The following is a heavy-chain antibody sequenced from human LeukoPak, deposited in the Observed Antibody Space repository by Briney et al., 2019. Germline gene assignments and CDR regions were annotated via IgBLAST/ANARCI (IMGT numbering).Heavy chain of an antibody. D-gene: IGHD3-22*01. CDR3: AKGAEEGVVITAVYYYYMDV. CDR2: ITGSGDIT. Sequence: GGSLRLSCAASGFMFRSYGMNWVRQAPGKGLEWVSGITGSGDITYYADSVKGRFTISRDSSKNTLFLQMNGLRPEDTAVYYCAKGAEEGVVITAVYYYYMDVWGKGTTVTISS. CDR1: GFMFRSYG. J-gene: IGHJ6*03. V-gene: IGHV3-23*01.